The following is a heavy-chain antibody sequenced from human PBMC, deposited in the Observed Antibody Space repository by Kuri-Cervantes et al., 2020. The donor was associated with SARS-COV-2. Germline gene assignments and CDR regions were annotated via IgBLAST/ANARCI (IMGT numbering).Heavy chain of an antibody. CDR1: GDSVSSNSAA. V-gene: IGHV6-1*01. D-gene: IGHD4-23*01. CDR2: TYYRSKWYN. J-gene: IGHJ6*02. Sequence: SETLSLTCAISGDSVSSNSAAWNWIRQSPSRGLEWLGRTYYRSKWYNDYAVSVNSRITINPDTSKNQFSLQLNSVTPEDTAVYYCARDRGTTVVTYRDYYYGMDVWGQGTTVTVSS. CDR3: ARDRGTTVVTYRDYYYGMDV.